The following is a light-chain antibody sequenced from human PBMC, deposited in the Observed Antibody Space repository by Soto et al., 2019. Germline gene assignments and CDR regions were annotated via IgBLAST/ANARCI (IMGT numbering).Light chain of an antibody. J-gene: IGLJ1*01. Sequence: QSVLTQPPSVSGSPGQSVTISCTGTSTDFVSYNRVSWYQQPPGTAPKLIIYEASNRPSGVPDRFSGSKSGNTASLTISGLQAEDEADYYCSSYTSSSFCVFGTGTKLTVL. CDR1: STDFVSYNR. V-gene: IGLV2-18*02. CDR3: SSYTSSSFCV. CDR2: EAS.